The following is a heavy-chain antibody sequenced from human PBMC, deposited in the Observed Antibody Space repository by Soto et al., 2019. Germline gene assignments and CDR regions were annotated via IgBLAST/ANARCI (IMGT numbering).Heavy chain of an antibody. CDR3: ADGGEWSFNFVY. Sequence: GGSLRLSCAASGLTFSSYAMSWVRQAPGKGLEWVSGISVSGGNTYYADSVKGRFTISRDNSKNTLYLQMNNLRAEDTAVYYCADGGEWSFNFVYWGKGTLVTVS. CDR2: ISVSGGNT. CDR1: GLTFSSYA. V-gene: IGHV3-23*01. J-gene: IGHJ4*02. D-gene: IGHD3-3*01.